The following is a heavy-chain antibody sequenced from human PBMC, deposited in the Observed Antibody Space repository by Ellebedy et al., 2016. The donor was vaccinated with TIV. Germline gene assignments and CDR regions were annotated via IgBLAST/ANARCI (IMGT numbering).Heavy chain of an antibody. CDR2: IWYDGSNK. CDR1: GFTFSSYG. J-gene: IGHJ4*02. Sequence: GGSLRLSXAASGFTFSSYGMHWVRQAPGKGLEWVAVIWYDGSNKYYADSVKGRFTISRDNSKNTLYLQMNSLRAEDTAVYYCARDGYYYDSSGPIGRPEYWGQGTLVTVSS. V-gene: IGHV3-33*01. D-gene: IGHD3-22*01. CDR3: ARDGYYYDSSGPIGRPEY.